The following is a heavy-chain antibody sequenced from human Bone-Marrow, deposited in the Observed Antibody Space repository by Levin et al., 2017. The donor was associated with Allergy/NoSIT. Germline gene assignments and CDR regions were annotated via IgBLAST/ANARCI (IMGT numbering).Heavy chain of an antibody. D-gene: IGHD3-22*01. CDR1: GFSLSTSGVG. J-gene: IGHJ6*02. V-gene: IGHV2-5*02. CDR2: IYWDDDK. CDR3: GYYYEAPQVRDYYYGMDV. Sequence: SGPTLVKPTQTLTLTCTFSGFSLSTSGVGVGWIRQPPGKALEWLAPIYWDDDKRYSPSLKSRLTITKDTSKNQVVLTMTNMDPVDTATYYRGYYYEAPQVRDYYYGMDVWGQGTTVTVSS.